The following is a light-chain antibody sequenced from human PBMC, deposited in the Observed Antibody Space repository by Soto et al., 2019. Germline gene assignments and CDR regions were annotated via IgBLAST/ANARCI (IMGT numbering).Light chain of an antibody. J-gene: IGLJ1*01. Sequence: QSFLTQPPSASGTPGQRVTISCSGSASNIGSKSVNWYQQFPGTAPKLLIYSSIYRPSGVPARMSASKSGTSASLAISGLQSEDEADYFCAAWDDSLEEHVFGTGTKVTVL. CDR1: ASNIGSKS. CDR2: SSI. CDR3: AAWDDSLEEHV. V-gene: IGLV1-44*01.